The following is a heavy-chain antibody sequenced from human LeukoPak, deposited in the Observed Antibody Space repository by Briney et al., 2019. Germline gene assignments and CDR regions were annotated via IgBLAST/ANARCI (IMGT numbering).Heavy chain of an antibody. CDR2: ISGSGGST. CDR3: AKDPPYGGYVDY. V-gene: IGHV3-23*01. CDR1: GLTFSSYA. D-gene: IGHD4/OR15-4a*01. J-gene: IGHJ4*02. Sequence: GGSLRLSCAAAGLTFSSYAMSWVRQAPGKGLEWVSAISGSGGSTYYADSVKGRFTISRDNSKNTLYLQMNSLRAEDTAVYYCAKDPPYGGYVDYWGQGTLVTVSS.